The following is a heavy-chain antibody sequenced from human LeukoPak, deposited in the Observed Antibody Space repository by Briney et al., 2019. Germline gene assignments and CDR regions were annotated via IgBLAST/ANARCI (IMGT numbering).Heavy chain of an antibody. CDR1: GFTFSSYA. V-gene: IGHV3-30-3*01. D-gene: IGHD6-19*01. J-gene: IGHJ4*02. Sequence: GGSLRLSCAASGFTFSSYAMHWVRQAPGKGLEWVAVISYDGSNKYYADSVKGRFTISRDNSKNTLYLQMNSLRAEDTAVYYCARDPNISGWFTFFDYWGQGTLVTVSS. CDR2: ISYDGSNK. CDR3: ARDPNISGWFTFFDY.